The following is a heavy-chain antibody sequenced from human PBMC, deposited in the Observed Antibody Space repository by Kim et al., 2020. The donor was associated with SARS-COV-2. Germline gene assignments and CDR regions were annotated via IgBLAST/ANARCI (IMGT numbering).Heavy chain of an antibody. CDR2: IFYSGST. V-gene: IGHV4-31*03. CDR1: GGSISSGGYY. CDR3: AAEGDYFDY. Sequence: SETLSLTCTVSGGSISSGGYYWSWIRQHPGKGLEWIGYIFYSGSTYSNPSLKSRVTISVDTSKNQFALKLSTVTAADTAVYYCAAEGDYFDYWGQGTLVTVSS. J-gene: IGHJ4*02. D-gene: IGHD3-16*01.